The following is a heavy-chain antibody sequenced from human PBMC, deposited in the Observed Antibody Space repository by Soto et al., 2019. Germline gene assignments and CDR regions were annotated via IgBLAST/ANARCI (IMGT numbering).Heavy chain of an antibody. Sequence: GGSLRLSCAASGFTFSSYWMSWVRQAPGKGLEWVANIKQDGSEKYYVDSVKGRFTISGDNAKNSLYLQMNSLRAEDTAVYYCARQSFGGSYYYYYYGMDVWGQGTTVTVSS. J-gene: IGHJ6*02. CDR1: GFTFSSYW. V-gene: IGHV3-7*01. CDR2: IKQDGSEK. D-gene: IGHD1-26*01. CDR3: ARQSFGGSYYYYYYGMDV.